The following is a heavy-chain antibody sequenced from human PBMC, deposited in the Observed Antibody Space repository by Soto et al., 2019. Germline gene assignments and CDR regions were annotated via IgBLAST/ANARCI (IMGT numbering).Heavy chain of an antibody. CDR3: ARDMAYGDYLPALF. V-gene: IGHV1-2*02. Sequence: ASVNVSCKASGYTFTGYYIHWVRQAPGQGLEWMGWINPKSGVTNYAQKFQGRVTMIRDTSISTAYMELSGLRSDDTAVYFCARDMAYGDYLPALFWGQGTLVTVSS. CDR2: INPKSGVT. CDR1: GYTFTGYY. J-gene: IGHJ4*02. D-gene: IGHD4-17*01.